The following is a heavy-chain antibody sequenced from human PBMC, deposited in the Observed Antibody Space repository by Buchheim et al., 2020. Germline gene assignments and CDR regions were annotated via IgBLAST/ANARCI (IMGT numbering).Heavy chain of an antibody. CDR1: GYSFTNYW. V-gene: IGHV5-51*01. CDR3: VRGQGYCANTRCYIFDS. CDR2: IYPGDSDT. J-gene: IGHJ4*02. D-gene: IGHD2-2*02. Sequence: EVHLVQSGAEVKKPGESLKIFCEGSGYSFTNYWIGWVRQMPGKGLDWVGIIYPGDSDTRISPSFQGRVTISVDISTTFSQWSSLKASDTAMYYCVRGQGYCANTRCYIFDSWGQGTL.